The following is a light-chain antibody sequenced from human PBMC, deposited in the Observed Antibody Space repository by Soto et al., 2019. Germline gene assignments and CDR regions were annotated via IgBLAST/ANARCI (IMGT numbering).Light chain of an antibody. V-gene: IGLV1-51*02. CDR1: SSNIGITS. Sequence: QSVLTQPPSVSAAPGQRVTISCSGSSSNIGITSVSWYQQFPGAAPKLIIYQDYKRPTGIPDRFSGSKSGTSDTLGIAGLQTGDEADYYCGTWDGSLNTDVFGTGTKLTVL. CDR3: GTWDGSLNTDV. CDR2: QDY. J-gene: IGLJ1*01.